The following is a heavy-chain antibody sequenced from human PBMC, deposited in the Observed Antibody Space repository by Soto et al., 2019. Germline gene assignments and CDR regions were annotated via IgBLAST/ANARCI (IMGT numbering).Heavy chain of an antibody. J-gene: IGHJ5*02. Sequence: QVQLVESGGGVVQPGRSLRLSCAASGFTFSSYGMHWVRQAPGKGLEWVAVISYDGSNKYYADSVKGRFTISRDNSKNTLYLQMNSLRAEDTAVYYCAKDPLDPWCQGTLVTVSS. CDR2: ISYDGSNK. CDR1: GFTFSSYG. CDR3: AKDPLDP. V-gene: IGHV3-30*18.